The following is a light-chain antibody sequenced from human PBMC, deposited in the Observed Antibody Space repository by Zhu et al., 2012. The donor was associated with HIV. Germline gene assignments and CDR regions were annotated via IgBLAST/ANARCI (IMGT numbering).Light chain of an antibody. V-gene: IGKV3-11*01. CDR1: QSVSSY. CDR2: DAS. J-gene: IGKJ1*01. CDR3: QQRSNWPRT. Sequence: EIVLTQSPATLSLSPGERATLSCRASQSVSSYLAWYQQKPGQAPRLLIYDASKRATGIPARFSGSGSGTDFTLTISSLEPEDLAVYYCQQRSNWPRTFGQGTKVGNQT.